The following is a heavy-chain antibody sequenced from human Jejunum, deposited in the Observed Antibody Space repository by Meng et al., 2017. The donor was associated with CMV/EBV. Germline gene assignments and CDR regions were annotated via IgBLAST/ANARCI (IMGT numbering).Heavy chain of an antibody. V-gene: IGHV1-2*02. CDR3: TRRKAATCLFS. CDR2: INPKNGGP. D-gene: IGHD3-16*01. Sequence: SGKTSGYDITDYYGQWVHQAPGQGLEGIGWINPKNGGPRYAAKFQGRVTMTSDTSLPTAYLYLISLTADDTAVYYCTRRKAATCLFSW. CDR1: GYDITDYY. J-gene: IGHJ5*01.